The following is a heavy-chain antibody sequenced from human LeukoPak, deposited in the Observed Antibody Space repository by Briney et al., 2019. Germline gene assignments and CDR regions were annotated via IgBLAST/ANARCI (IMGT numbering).Heavy chain of an antibody. CDR2: ISGSGGST. V-gene: IGHV3-23*01. J-gene: IGHJ5*02. CDR1: GFTFSRYA. CDR3: DLDYGDIRNNWFDR. D-gene: IGHD4-17*01. Sequence: GGSLRLSCAASGFTFSRYAMSWVRQAPGKGRGWVSAISGSGGSTYYADSVKGRVTISRDNSKSTLYLQINSLKDEAVYFYDRDLDYGDIRNNWFDRLREPTLVTVPS.